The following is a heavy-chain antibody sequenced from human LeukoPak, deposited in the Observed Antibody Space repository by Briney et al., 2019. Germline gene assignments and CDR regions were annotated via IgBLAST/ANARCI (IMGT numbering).Heavy chain of an antibody. V-gene: IGHV4-34*01. CDR2: INHSGST. CDR3: AKSNGYGLVDI. J-gene: IGHJ3*02. Sequence: SETLSLTCAVYGGSFSGYYWSWIRQPPGKGLEWIGEINHSGSTNYNPSLKSRVTISVDTSKNQFSLKLSSVTAADTAVYYCAKSNGYGLVDIWGQGTMDTVSS. CDR1: GGSFSGYY. D-gene: IGHD3-10*01.